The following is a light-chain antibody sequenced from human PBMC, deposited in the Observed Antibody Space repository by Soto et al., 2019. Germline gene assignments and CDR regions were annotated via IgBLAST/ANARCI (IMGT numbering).Light chain of an antibody. Sequence: EIVMTQSPATLSVSPGERATLSCRASQGVSSNLAWYQQKPGQAPRLLIYSASTRATGIPARFSGSGSGTEFTLTISSLQSEDFAFYYCQQYNNWPPVTFGQGTKVEIK. V-gene: IGKV3-15*01. CDR3: QQYNNWPPVT. J-gene: IGKJ1*01. CDR1: QGVSSN. CDR2: SAS.